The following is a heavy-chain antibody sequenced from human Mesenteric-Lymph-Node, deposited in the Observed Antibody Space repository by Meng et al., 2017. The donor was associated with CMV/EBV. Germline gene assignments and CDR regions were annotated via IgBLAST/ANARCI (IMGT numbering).Heavy chain of an antibody. J-gene: IGHJ4*02. CDR2: INHSGST. V-gene: IGHV4-34*01. D-gene: IGHD1-14*01. CDR1: GGSCSGYY. CDR3: AREGGSSGNRPVDY. Sequence: CAVYGGSCSGYYWSWIRQPPGKGLEWIGEINHSGSTNYNPSLKSRVTISVDTSKNQFSLKLSSVTAADTAVYYCAREGGSSGNRPVDYWGQGTLVTVSS.